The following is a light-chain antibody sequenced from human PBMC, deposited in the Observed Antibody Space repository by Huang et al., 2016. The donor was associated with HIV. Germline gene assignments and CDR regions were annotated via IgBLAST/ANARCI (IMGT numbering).Light chain of an antibody. CDR1: QSVSTH. CDR2: DAS. CDR3: QQRSTDSLT. Sequence: EVVLTQSPATLSLSPGERATLSCRASQSVSTHLAWYQQKPGQAPRLLIYDASNRVTGFPARFSGSGSGTDFTLTISGLEPEDFAVYYCQQRSTDSLTFGGGTKVEIK. J-gene: IGKJ4*01. V-gene: IGKV3-11*01.